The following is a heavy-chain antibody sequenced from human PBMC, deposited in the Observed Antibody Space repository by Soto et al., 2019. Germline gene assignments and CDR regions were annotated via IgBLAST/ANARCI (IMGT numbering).Heavy chain of an antibody. Sequence: PSETLSLTCTVSADSSTISNSYWGWLRQPPGKGLQWIGSSSYNGGTFYNPSLKGRVAISVDTSKKQSSLQVTSVTAADTAMYFWARNRIEVVGRGFVYGGGGSPVTFPS. CDR1: ADSSTISNSY. D-gene: IGHD1-26*01. J-gene: IGHJ4*02. CDR3: ARNRIEVVGRGFVY. V-gene: IGHV4-39*01. CDR2: SSYNGGT.